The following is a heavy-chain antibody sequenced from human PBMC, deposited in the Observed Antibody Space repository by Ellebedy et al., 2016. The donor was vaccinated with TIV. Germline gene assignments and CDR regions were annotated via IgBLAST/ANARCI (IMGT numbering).Heavy chain of an antibody. Sequence: SETLSLTXAVYGGSFSGYYWSWIRQPPGKGLEWIGEINHSGSTNYNPSLKSRVTISVDTSKNQFSLKLSSVTAADTAVYYCARGKGHYDILTGYYWTFFDYWGQGTLVTVSS. CDR3: ARGKGHYDILTGYYWTFFDY. J-gene: IGHJ4*02. CDR2: INHSGST. D-gene: IGHD3-9*01. CDR1: GGSFSGYY. V-gene: IGHV4-34*01.